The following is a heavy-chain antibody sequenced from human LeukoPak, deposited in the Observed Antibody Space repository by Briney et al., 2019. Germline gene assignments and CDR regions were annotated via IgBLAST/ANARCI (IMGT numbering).Heavy chain of an antibody. CDR1: GYSFTSYW. V-gene: IGHV5-10-1*01. J-gene: IGHJ4*02. CDR2: IDPRDSYI. D-gene: IGHD2-15*01. CDR3: ARLRVFCSGDSCYARDY. Sequence: GESLKISCKGSGYSFTSYWISWVRQMPGKGLEWMGRIDPRDSYINYSPSFQGHVTISADKSISTAYLQWSSLKASDSAMYYCARLRVFCSGDSCYARDYWGQGTLVTVSS.